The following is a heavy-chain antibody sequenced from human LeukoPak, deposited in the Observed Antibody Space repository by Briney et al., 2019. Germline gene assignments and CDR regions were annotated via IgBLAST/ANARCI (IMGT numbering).Heavy chain of an antibody. D-gene: IGHD5-18*01. V-gene: IGHV3-43*01. CDR2: ISMDGVST. J-gene: IGHJ4*02. CDR3: VKGRRRGYAYGTLES. Sequence: GTLRLSCAASGFTFDYYTMYWVRQGPEKGLEWVSLISMDGVSTFYADSVKGRFTISRDNNKNSLYLQMNGLRTDDTGLYYCVKGRRRGYAYGTLESWGQGTLVTVSS. CDR1: GFTFDYYT.